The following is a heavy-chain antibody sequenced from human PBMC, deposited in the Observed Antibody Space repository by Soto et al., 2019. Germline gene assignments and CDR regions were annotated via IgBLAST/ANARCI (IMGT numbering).Heavy chain of an antibody. D-gene: IGHD1-26*01. V-gene: IGHV3-9*01. Sequence: PGGSLRLSCAASGFTFDDYAMHWVRQAPGKGLEWVSGISWNSGSIGYADSVKGRFTISRDNAKNSLYLQMNSLRAEDTALYYCAKDISGSPAHYGMDVWGQGTTVTSP. CDR1: GFTFDDYA. CDR3: AKDISGSPAHYGMDV. CDR2: ISWNSGSI. J-gene: IGHJ6*02.